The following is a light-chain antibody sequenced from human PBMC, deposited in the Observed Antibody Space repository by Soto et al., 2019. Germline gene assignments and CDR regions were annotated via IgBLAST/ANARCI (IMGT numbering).Light chain of an antibody. CDR1: NGDVGSYDL. CDR3: CSYAGTYTRV. Sequence: QSALTQPASVSGSPGQSITISCTGTNGDVGSYDLVSWYQRYPGEAPKLIIYEVNKRPSGISNRFSGSKSGNTASLTISGLQAEDEAEYDCCSYAGTYTRVFGTGTKLTVL. V-gene: IGLV2-23*02. CDR2: EVN. J-gene: IGLJ1*01.